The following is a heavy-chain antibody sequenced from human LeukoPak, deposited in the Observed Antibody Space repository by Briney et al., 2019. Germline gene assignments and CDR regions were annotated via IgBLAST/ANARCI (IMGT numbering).Heavy chain of an antibody. D-gene: IGHD1-26*01. V-gene: IGHV3-48*01. CDR2: ISSGSSTI. J-gene: IGHJ4*02. CDR1: GFTFSSYS. CDR3: AKDHFRGGSYQFDY. Sequence: GGSLRLSCAASGFTFSSYSMNWVRQAPGKGLEWISYISSGSSTIYYADSVKGRFTISRDNAKNSLYLQMNSLRAEDTAVYYCAKDHFRGGSYQFDYWGQGTLVTVSS.